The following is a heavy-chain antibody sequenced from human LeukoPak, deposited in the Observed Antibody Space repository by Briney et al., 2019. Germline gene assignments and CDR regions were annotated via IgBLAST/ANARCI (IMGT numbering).Heavy chain of an antibody. D-gene: IGHD3-9*01. J-gene: IGHJ4*02. CDR1: GYTFTSYD. Sequence: ASVKVSCKASGYTFTSYDINWVRQATGQGLEWMGWINPNSGGTSYAQKFQGRVTMTRDTSISTAYMELSRLRSDDTAVYYCATGGVYFDWLLNYWGQGTLVTVSS. V-gene: IGHV1-2*02. CDR2: INPNSGGT. CDR3: ATGGVYFDWLLNY.